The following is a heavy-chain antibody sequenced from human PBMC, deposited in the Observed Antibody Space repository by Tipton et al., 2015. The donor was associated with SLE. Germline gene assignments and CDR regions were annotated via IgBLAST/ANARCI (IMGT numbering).Heavy chain of an antibody. CDR2: ISSSGSTK. CDR1: GFTFSSYE. D-gene: IGHD3-3*01. Sequence: SLRLSCAASGFTFSSYEMNWVRQAPGKGLEWVSYISSSGSTKYYADSVKGRFTISRDNSKNTLYLQMNSLRAEDTAVYYCAALRFLEWPLGFDPWGQGTLVTVSS. V-gene: IGHV3-48*03. J-gene: IGHJ5*02. CDR3: AALRFLEWPLGFDP.